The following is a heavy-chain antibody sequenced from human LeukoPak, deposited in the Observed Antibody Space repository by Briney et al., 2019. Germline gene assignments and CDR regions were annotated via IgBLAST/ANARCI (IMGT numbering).Heavy chain of an antibody. Sequence: GTSVKVSCKASGFTFTSSAVQWVRQARGQRLEWIGWIVVGSGNTNYAQKFQERVTITRDMSTSTAYMELSSLRSEDTAVYYCAADSGYDYYYYYYMDVWGKGTTVTVSS. CDR3: AADSGYDYYYYYYMDV. CDR2: IVVGSGNT. V-gene: IGHV1-58*01. J-gene: IGHJ6*03. D-gene: IGHD5-12*01. CDR1: GFTFTSSA.